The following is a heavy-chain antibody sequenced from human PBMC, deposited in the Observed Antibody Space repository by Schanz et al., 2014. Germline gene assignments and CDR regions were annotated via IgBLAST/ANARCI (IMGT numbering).Heavy chain of an antibody. V-gene: IGHV1-69*04. CDR2: IIPILGIA. CDR1: GYTFSSYG. J-gene: IGHJ5*02. CDR3: ARDRRRYCSTASCLHDNWFDP. Sequence: QVQLVQSGAEVKKPGASVKVSCKASGYTFSSYGITWVRQAPGQGLEWMGRIIPILGIANYAQKFQGRVTITADKSTFTAYMELRSLRSDDTAVYYCARDRRRYCSTASCLHDNWFDPWGQGTLVIVSS. D-gene: IGHD2-2*01.